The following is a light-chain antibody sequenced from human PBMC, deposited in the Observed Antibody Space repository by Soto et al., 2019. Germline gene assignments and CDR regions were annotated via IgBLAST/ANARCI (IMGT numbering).Light chain of an antibody. V-gene: IGLV2-14*03. J-gene: IGLJ3*02. CDR2: EVT. Sequence: QSALTQPASVSGSPGQSITISCTGTSSDVGFFNYVSWYQQHPGKAPKLMIYEVTNRPSGVSVRFSGSKSGNTASLTISGLQAEDEADYYCSSYTARSTLVFGGGTKLTVL. CDR1: SSDVGFFNY. CDR3: SSYTARSTLV.